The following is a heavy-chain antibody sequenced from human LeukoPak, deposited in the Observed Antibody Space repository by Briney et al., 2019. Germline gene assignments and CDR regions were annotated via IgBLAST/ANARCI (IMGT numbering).Heavy chain of an antibody. CDR1: GYTFTSYA. J-gene: IGHJ4*02. V-gene: IGHV1-3*03. CDR3: ARSRGSGSYSQDY. CDR2: INAGNGNT. Sequence: GASVKVSCKASGYTFTSYAMHWVRQAPGQRLEWMGWINAGNGNTKYSQEFQGRVTITRDMSTSTVYMELSSLRSEDTAVYYCARSRGSGSYSQDYWGQGTLVTVSS. D-gene: IGHD1-26*01.